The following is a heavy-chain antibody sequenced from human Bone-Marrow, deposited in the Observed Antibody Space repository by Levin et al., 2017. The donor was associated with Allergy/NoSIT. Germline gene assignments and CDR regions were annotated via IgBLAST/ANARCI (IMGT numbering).Heavy chain of an antibody. J-gene: IGHJ6*03. CDR1: GFTFSDFY. V-gene: IGHV3-11*01. CDR3: ARDQARYYYYYYMDV. Sequence: GESLKISCAASGFTFSDFYMSWIRQAPGKGLEWVSYISRSGHTIYYTDSVKGRFTISRDNSKNSLFLQMNSLRAEDTAVYYCARDQARYYYYYYMDVWGKGTTVTVSS. CDR2: ISRSGHTI.